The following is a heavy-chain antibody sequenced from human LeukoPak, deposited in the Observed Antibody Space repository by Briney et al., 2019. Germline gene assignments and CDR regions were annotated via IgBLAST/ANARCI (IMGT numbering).Heavy chain of an antibody. J-gene: IGHJ4*02. CDR1: GFTSTNFA. CDR3: AADLSNPRMGASYLDS. D-gene: IGHD3-16*01. CDR2: IIVGSGAT. Sequence: SVKVSCKASGFTSTNFAVQWVRQARGQRLEWIGWIIVGSGATKCAQDFQERVTITRDLSTSTLYMEPRSLTSEDTAVYYCAADLSNPRMGASYLDSWGQGTLVTVSS. V-gene: IGHV1-58*01.